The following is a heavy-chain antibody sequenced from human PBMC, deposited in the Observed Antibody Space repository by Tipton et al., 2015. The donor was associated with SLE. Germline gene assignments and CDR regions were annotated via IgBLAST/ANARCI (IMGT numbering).Heavy chain of an antibody. CDR2: IYTSGHT. Sequence: TLSLTCAVSGGSISSDTYFWGWIRQPAGKGLEWIGRIYTSGHTNYNPSLKSRVTISVDTSKNQFSLKLRSVTAADTAVYYCARESSTGRQAHWGQGTLVTVSS. V-gene: IGHV4-61*02. CDR1: GGSISSDTYF. J-gene: IGHJ4*02. D-gene: IGHD1-1*01. CDR3: ARESSTGRQAH.